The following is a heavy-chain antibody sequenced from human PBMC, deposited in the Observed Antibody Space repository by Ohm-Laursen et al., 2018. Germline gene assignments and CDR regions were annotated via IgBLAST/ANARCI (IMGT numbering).Heavy chain of an antibody. CDR1: TPTFSNCG. V-gene: IGHV3-33*01. CDR2: IWYDGTNK. CDR3: ARGSCTSSASAFDM. Sequence: SLRLSCSASTPTFSNCGMHWVRQAPGKGLEWVADIWYDGTNKKYGDSVKGRFTISRDNSKKKLYLQMNSLRVEDTAVHYCARGSCTSSASAFDMWGQGTMVTVSS. D-gene: IGHD2-2*01. J-gene: IGHJ3*02.